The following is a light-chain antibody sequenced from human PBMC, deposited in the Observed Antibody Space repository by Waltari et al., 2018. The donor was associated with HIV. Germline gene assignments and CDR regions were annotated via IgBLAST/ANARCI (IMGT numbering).Light chain of an antibody. Sequence: LTQPPSASGTPGQRVTISCSGSSSNIGSNYVYWYQQLPGTAPKLLIYRNNQRPSGVPDRFSGSKSGTSASLAISGLRSEDEADYYCAAWDDSLSGWVFGGGTKLTVL. J-gene: IGLJ3*02. V-gene: IGLV1-47*01. CDR3: AAWDDSLSGWV. CDR1: SSNIGSNY. CDR2: RNN.